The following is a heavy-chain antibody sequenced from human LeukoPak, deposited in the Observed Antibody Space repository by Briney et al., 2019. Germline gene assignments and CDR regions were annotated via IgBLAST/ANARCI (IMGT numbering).Heavy chain of an antibody. CDR3: ARIDVEMATISSEGAFDI. V-gene: IGHV4-38-2*02. CDR2: IYHSGST. D-gene: IGHD5-24*01. J-gene: IGHJ3*02. Sequence: KPSETLSLTCTVSGYSISSGYYWGWIRQPPGKGLEWIGSIYHSGSTYYNLSLKSRVTISVDTSKNQFSLKLSSVTAADTAVYYCARIDVEMATISSEGAFDIWGQGTMVTVSS. CDR1: GYSISSGYY.